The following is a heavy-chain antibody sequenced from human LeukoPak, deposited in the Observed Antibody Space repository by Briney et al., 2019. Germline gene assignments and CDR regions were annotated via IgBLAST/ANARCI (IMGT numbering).Heavy chain of an antibody. J-gene: IGHJ4*02. CDR3: ARQGGPESSFFDY. D-gene: IGHD3-16*01. Sequence: GESLKISCKGSGYSFTSFWIGWVRQMPGKGLEWMGIIYPGDSDTRYSPSFQGQITISADKSISTAYLQWSSLKASDTAMYYCARQGGPESSFFDYWGQGTLVTVSS. V-gene: IGHV5-51*01. CDR1: GYSFTSFW. CDR2: IYPGDSDT.